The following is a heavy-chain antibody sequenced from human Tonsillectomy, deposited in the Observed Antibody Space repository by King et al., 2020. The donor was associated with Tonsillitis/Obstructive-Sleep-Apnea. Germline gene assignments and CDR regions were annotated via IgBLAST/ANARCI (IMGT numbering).Heavy chain of an antibody. CDR2: IYSGGKT. D-gene: IGHD6-19*01. Sequence: VQLVESGGGFIQPGGSLRLSCAASGLTVSNNDMSWVRQAPGKGLEWVSVIYSGGKTYYPDSVKGRFTISRDKSKNTLYLQMNSLSAADTAVYFCARASTGDSSGWKYFDYWGQGTLVTVSS. V-gene: IGHV3-53*01. CDR3: ARASTGDSSGWKYFDY. CDR1: GLTVSNND. J-gene: IGHJ4*02.